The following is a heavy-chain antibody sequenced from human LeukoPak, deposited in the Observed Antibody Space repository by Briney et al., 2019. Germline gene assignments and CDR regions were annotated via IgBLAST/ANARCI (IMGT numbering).Heavy chain of an antibody. D-gene: IGHD1-26*01. V-gene: IGHV3-43*01. J-gene: IGHJ4*02. CDR1: GFTFDDYT. CDR2: ISWDGGST. CDR3: AKGDESGSYYDY. Sequence: GGSLRLSCAASGFTFDDYTMHWVRQAPGKGLEWVSLISWDGGSTCYADSVKGRFTISRDNSKNSLYLQMNNLRTEDTALYYCAKGDESGSYYDYWGQGTLVTVSS.